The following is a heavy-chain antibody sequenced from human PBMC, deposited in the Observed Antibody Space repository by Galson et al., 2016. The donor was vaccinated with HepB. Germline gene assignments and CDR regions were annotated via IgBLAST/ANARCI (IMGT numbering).Heavy chain of an antibody. CDR1: GFTSSNHW. CDR3: ANRPVGSGSFDY. D-gene: IGHD6-19*01. V-gene: IGHV3-23*01. Sequence: SLRLSCAASGFTSSNHWMSWVRQAPGKGLEWVSAISGSGGSTYYADSVKGRFTISRDHSKNTLYLQMNSLRAEDTAVYYCANRPVGSGSFDYWGQGTLVTVSS. CDR2: ISGSGGST. J-gene: IGHJ4*02.